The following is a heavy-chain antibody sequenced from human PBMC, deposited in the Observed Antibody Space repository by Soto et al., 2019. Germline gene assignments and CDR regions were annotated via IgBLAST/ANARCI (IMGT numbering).Heavy chain of an antibody. V-gene: IGHV3-74*01. CDR2: INGDGSNT. CDR3: ARGIQYRYGMDV. Sequence: PGGSLRLSCAATGFTFTNYWMHWVRQAPGKGLVWVSRINGDGSNTFYADSVKGRLTISRDNAENTVYLQMNSLRAEDTAVYYCARGIQYRYGMDVWGQGTTVTVSS. J-gene: IGHJ6*02. D-gene: IGHD3-16*02. CDR1: GFTFTNYW.